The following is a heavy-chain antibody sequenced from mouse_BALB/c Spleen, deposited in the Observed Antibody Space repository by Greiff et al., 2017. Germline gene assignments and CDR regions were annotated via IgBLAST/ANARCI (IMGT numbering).Heavy chain of an antibody. V-gene: IGHV3-6*02. J-gene: IGHJ2*01. CDR3: ARDIYYGSDY. CDR1: GYSITSGYY. CDR2: ISYDGSN. D-gene: IGHD1-2*01. Sequence: EVQLQESGPGLVKPSQSLSLTCSVTGYSITSGYYWNWIRQFPGNKLEWMGYISYDGSNNYNPSLKNRISITRDTSKNQFFLKLNSVTTEDTATYYCARDIYYGSDYWGQGTTLTVSS.